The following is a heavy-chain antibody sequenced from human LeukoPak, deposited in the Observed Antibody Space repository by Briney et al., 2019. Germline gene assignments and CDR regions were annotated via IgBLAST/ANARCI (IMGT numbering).Heavy chain of an antibody. CDR3: ARGGHRQKEF. CDR1: GFTFSNYW. Sequence: PGGSLRLSCAASGFTFSNYWMTWVRQSPGKGLEWVAIKKPDGSDRYSVDSEKGRFTVSRDNAKNSLYLQMSSLRAEDTAVYYCARGGHRQKEFWGQGTLVTVPS. D-gene: IGHD3-10*01. J-gene: IGHJ4*02. CDR2: KKPDGSDR. V-gene: IGHV3-7*01.